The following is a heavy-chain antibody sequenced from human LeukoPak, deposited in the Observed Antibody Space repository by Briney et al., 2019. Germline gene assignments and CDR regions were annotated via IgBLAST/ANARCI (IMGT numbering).Heavy chain of an antibody. J-gene: IGHJ4*02. CDR2: ISSSSSTI. V-gene: IGHV3-48*02. Sequence: PGGSLRLSCAASGFTFSGYSMNWVRQAPGKGLEWISYISSSSSTIYYADSVRGRFTISRDNAKNSLYLQMNSLKDEDTAVYYCTRGHTHWGQGTLVTVSS. CDR1: GFTFSGYS. CDR3: TRGHTH.